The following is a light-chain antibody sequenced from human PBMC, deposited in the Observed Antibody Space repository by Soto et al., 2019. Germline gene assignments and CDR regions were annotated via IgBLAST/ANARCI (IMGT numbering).Light chain of an antibody. Sequence: DIQMTQSPSSLSASVGDRVTITCQASQDTSNYLNWYQQKPGKAPKLLIYDASNLETGVPSRFSGSGSGTDFTFSISSLQPEDIVTYYCQRSLTFGGGTKVVLK. CDR1: QDTSNY. CDR3: QRSLT. CDR2: DAS. V-gene: IGKV1-33*01. J-gene: IGKJ4*01.